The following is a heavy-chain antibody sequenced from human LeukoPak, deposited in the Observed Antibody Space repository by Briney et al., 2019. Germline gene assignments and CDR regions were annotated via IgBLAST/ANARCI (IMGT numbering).Heavy chain of an antibody. V-gene: IGHV4-59*01. CDR3: ARADPTGDLDY. D-gene: IGHD7-27*01. CDR1: GGSISSYY. J-gene: IGHJ4*02. Sequence: SETLSLICTVSGGSISSYYWSWIRQPPGKGLEWIWYIYYSGSTNYNPSLKSRVTISVDTSKNQFSLKLSSVTAADTAVYYCARADPTGDLDYWGQGTLVTVSS. CDR2: IYYSGST.